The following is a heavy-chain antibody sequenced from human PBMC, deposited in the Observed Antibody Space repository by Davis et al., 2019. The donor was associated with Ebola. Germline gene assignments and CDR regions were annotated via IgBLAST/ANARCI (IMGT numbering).Heavy chain of an antibody. CDR1: GDSISSHY. CDR3: ARERKGDGYAGCDY. Sequence: PSETLSLTCTVSGDSISSHYWTWVRQPPGKGLEWIAYIGPSGSINYNPSLKSRFTMSVDTSKNQISLQLPSVTAADTAVYYCARERKGDGYAGCDYWGQGTLVTVSS. V-gene: IGHV4-59*11. CDR2: IGPSGSI. J-gene: IGHJ4*02. D-gene: IGHD5-24*01.